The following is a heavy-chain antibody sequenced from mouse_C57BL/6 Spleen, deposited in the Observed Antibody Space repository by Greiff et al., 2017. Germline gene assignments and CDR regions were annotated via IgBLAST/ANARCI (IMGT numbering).Heavy chain of an antibody. CDR3: AIYDGYYYVSSAGVHFDY. CDR1: GFTFTDYY. CDR2: IRNKANGYTT. V-gene: IGHV7-3*01. J-gene: IGHJ2*01. Sequence: EVKLVESGGGLVQPGGSLSLSCAASGFTFTDYYMSWVRQPPGKALEWLGFIRNKANGYTTEYSASVKGRFTISRGNSQSILYLQMNALRAEDSATYYCAIYDGYYYVSSAGVHFDYWGQGTTLTVSS. D-gene: IGHD1-1*01.